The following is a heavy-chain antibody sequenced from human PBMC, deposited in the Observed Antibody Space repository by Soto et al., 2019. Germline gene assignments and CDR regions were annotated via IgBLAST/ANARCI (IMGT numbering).Heavy chain of an antibody. CDR1: GHTFTSYD. J-gene: IGHJ6*02. V-gene: IGHV1-8*01. CDR2: MNPNSGNT. Sequence: APVKVSCKASGHTFTSYDINWVRQATGQGLEWMGWMNPNSGNTGYAQKFQGRVTMTRNTSISTAYMELSSLRSEDTAVYYCASLPWANYYYYGMDVWGQGTTVTV. D-gene: IGHD7-27*01. CDR3: ASLPWANYYYYGMDV.